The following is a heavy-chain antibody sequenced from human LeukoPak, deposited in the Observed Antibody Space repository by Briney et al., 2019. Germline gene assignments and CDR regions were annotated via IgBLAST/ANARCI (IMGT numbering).Heavy chain of an antibody. D-gene: IGHD3-10*01. CDR1: EFTFSSYS. CDR2: ITNSGNSK. V-gene: IGHV3-48*01. Sequence: GGSLRLSCAASEFTFSSYSMNWVRQAPGKGLEWVSYITNSGNSKSYADSVKGRFTISRDNTKNSLYLQMNSLRAEDTAVYYCARGRITMVRPAHAFDIWGQGTMVTVSS. J-gene: IGHJ3*02. CDR3: ARGRITMVRPAHAFDI.